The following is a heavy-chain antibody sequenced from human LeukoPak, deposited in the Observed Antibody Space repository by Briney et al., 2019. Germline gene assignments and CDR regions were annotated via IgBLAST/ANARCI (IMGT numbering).Heavy chain of an antibody. CDR1: GFTFSSYW. Sequence: GGSLRLSCAASGFTFSSYWMSWVRQAPGKRLWWVANIKQDGSEKYYVDSVKGRFTISRDNTKNSLYLQMNSLRAEDTAVYYCARSIAVAGTSDYWGQGTLVTVSS. CDR2: IKQDGSEK. V-gene: IGHV3-7*01. D-gene: IGHD6-19*01. CDR3: ARSIAVAGTSDY. J-gene: IGHJ4*02.